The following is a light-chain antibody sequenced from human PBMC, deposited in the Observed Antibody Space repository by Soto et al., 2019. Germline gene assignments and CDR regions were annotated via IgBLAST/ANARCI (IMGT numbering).Light chain of an antibody. J-gene: IGKJ5*01. CDR2: DAS. CDR3: QQYNSSTRT. V-gene: IGKV1-5*01. Sequence: ASVGDRVSISVGDSQSISRWLAWYQQKPGKAPKVXIYDASSLENGVPYRFRGRAAGTEFPLTRTTLQPDDFETDYCQQYNSSTRTFGQGTRLEIK. CDR1: QSISRW.